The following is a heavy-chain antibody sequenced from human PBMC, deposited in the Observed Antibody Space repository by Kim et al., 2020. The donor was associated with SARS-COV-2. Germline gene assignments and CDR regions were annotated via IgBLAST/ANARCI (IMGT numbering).Heavy chain of an antibody. J-gene: IGHJ4*02. Sequence: GGSLRLSCAASGFAFSYYNMNWVRQAPGKGLEWVSSITYNGRSIYYADSVKGRFTISRDNAKNLLYLQMNSLRAEDTAVYFCARAFSSTWSYDVDYWGQGTLVTVSS. CDR1: GFAFSYYN. V-gene: IGHV3-21*01. D-gene: IGHD2-2*01. CDR2: ITYNGRSI. CDR3: ARAFSSTWSYDVDY.